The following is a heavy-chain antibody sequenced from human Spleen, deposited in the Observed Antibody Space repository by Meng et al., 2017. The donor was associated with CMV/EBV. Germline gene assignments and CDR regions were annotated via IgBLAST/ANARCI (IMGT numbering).Heavy chain of an antibody. CDR3: ARQDSSRAPDY. CDR2: ISYSGST. CDR1: GGSISSYY. Sequence: SETLSLTCTVSGGSISSYYWSWIRQPPGKGLEWIGYISYSGSTNYNPSLKSRVTISIDTSKNQFSLKVSSVTAADTAVYYCARQDSSRAPDYWGQGTLVTVSS. J-gene: IGHJ4*02. D-gene: IGHD3-22*01. V-gene: IGHV4-59*01.